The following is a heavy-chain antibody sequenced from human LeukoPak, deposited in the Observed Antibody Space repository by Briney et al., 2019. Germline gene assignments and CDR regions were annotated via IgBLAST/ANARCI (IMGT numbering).Heavy chain of an antibody. CDR2: MNPNSGNT. V-gene: IGHV1-8*01. CDR3: ARCGVVPATGD. Sequence: AASVKVSFKDSGYTFTSYDINWVRQATGQGPEGVGWMNPNSGNTGYAQKFQGRVTMTRNNSISTAYMELSSLRAEGTAVYYYARCGVVPATGDWGQGTLVTVSS. CDR1: GYTFTSYD. J-gene: IGHJ4*02. D-gene: IGHD2-2*01.